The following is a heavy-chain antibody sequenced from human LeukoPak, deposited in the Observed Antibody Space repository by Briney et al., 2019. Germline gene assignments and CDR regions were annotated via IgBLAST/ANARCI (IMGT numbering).Heavy chain of an antibody. CDR2: IIPIFGTA. J-gene: IGHJ4*02. Sequence: AAPVKVSCKASGGTFSSYAISWVRQAPGQGLEWMGGIIPIFGTANYAQKFQGRVTITADESTSTAYMELSSLRSEDTAVYYCARSRARYFDWLLHFDYWGQGTLVTVSS. V-gene: IGHV1-69*13. D-gene: IGHD3-9*01. CDR1: GGTFSSYA. CDR3: ARSRARYFDWLLHFDY.